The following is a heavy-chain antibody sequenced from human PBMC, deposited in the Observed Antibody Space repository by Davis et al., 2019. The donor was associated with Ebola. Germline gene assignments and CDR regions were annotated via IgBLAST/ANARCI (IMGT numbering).Heavy chain of an antibody. V-gene: IGHV3-7*01. CDR2: INQDGSEK. CDR3: ARDRGATVTYYYYYGMDV. D-gene: IGHD4-11*01. J-gene: IGHJ6*02. CDR1: GFTFSTYW. Sequence: GESLKISCAASGFTFSTYWMSWVRQAPGKGLEWVANINQDGSEKYYVDSVKGRFTISRDNVKNSLYLQMNSLRAEDTAVYYCARDRGATVTYYYYYGMDVWGQGTTVTVSS.